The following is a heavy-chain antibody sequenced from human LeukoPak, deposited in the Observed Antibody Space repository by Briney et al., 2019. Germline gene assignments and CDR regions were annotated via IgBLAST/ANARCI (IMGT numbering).Heavy chain of an antibody. Sequence: ASVKVSCKASGYTFTSYGISWVRQAPGQGLEWMGWISAYNGNTNCAQKLQGRVTMTTDTSTSTAYMELRSLRSDDTAVYYCAGKSSQPLGGDAFDIWGQGTMVTVSS. CDR1: GYTFTSYG. CDR3: AGKSSQPLGGDAFDI. V-gene: IGHV1-18*01. CDR2: ISAYNGNT. D-gene: IGHD7-27*01. J-gene: IGHJ3*02.